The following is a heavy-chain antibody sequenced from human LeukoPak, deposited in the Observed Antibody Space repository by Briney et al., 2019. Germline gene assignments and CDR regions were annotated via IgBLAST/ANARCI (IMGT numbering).Heavy chain of an antibody. V-gene: IGHV4-38-2*01. D-gene: IGHD2-2*01. CDR1: GYSISSGYY. J-gene: IGHJ6*04. CDR3: ARVICSSTTCYEVYYYGMDV. CDR2: IYHSGST. Sequence: PSETLSLTCAVSGYSISSGYYWGWIRQPPGKGLEWIGNIYHSGSTYYNPSLKGRVTISVGTSKNQFSLKLSSVTAADTAVYHCARVICSSTTCYEVYYYGMDVWGKGTTVTVSS.